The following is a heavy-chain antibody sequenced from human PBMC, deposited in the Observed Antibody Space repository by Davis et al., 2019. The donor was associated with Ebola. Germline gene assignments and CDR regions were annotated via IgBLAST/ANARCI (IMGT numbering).Heavy chain of an antibody. CDR1: GFTFHEHA. CDR3: GKDITPGGLDS. D-gene: IGHD2-15*01. V-gene: IGHV3-9*01. J-gene: IGHJ4*02. CDR2: LMWDGSKI. Sequence: SLKISRSASGFTFHEHAMHCVRQVPGQGLEWVSGLMWDGSKIGYADSVKGRFTISRDSAKNCLYLQMDSLRTEDTALYYCGKDITPGGLDSWGQGTLVTVSS.